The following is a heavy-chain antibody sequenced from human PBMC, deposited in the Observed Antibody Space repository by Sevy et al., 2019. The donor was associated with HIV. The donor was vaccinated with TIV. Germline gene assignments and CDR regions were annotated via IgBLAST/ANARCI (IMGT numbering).Heavy chain of an antibody. CDR2: IIPIFGTA. V-gene: IGHV1-69*13. CDR3: ARGTYSSSYNWFDP. D-gene: IGHD6-6*01. J-gene: IGHJ5*02. Sequence: ASVKVSCKASGGTFSSYAISWVRQAPGQGLEWMGGIIPIFGTANYAQTFQGRVTITADESTSTAYMELSSLRSEDTAVYYCARGTYSSSYNWFDPWGQGTLVTVSS. CDR1: GGTFSSYA.